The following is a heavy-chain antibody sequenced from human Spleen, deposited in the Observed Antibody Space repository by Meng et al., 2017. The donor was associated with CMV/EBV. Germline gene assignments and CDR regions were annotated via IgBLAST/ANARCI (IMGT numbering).Heavy chain of an antibody. V-gene: IGHV3-30-3*01. CDR2: ISYDGSNK. Sequence: GGPLRLSCAASGFTFSSYAMHWVRQAPGKGLEWVAVISYDGSNKYYADSVKGRFTISRDNSKNTLYLQMNSLRAEDTAVYYCARDPTDRVEQYYFDYWGQGTLVTVSS. D-gene: IGHD1/OR15-1a*01. J-gene: IGHJ4*02. CDR1: GFTFSSYA. CDR3: ARDPTDRVEQYYFDY.